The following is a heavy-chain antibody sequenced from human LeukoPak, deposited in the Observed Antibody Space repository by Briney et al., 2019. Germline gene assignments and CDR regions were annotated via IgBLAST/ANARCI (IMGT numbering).Heavy chain of an antibody. V-gene: IGHV4-59*06. Sequence: SETLSLTCTVSGGSISSYYWSWIRQHPGKGLEWIGYIYYSGSTYYNPSLKSRVTISVDTSKNQFSLKLSSVTAADTAVYYCARFPTGDHAFDIWGQGTMVTVSS. CDR1: GGSISSYY. J-gene: IGHJ3*02. CDR3: ARFPTGDHAFDI. CDR2: IYYSGST. D-gene: IGHD7-27*01.